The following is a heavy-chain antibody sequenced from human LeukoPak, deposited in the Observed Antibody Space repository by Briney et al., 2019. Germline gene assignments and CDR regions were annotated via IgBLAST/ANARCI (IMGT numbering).Heavy chain of an antibody. CDR2: IYSSGST. J-gene: IGHJ4*02. CDR1: GASISSGSNY. V-gene: IGHV4-39*07. CDR3: ARSMYSSGWYDY. D-gene: IGHD6-19*01. Sequence: SETLSLTCSVSGASISSGSNYWGWIRQPPGKTLEWIGSIYSSGSTYYNPSLKSRVTISVDTSKNQFSLKMSSVTAADTAVYYCARSMYSSGWYDYWGQGTLVTVSS.